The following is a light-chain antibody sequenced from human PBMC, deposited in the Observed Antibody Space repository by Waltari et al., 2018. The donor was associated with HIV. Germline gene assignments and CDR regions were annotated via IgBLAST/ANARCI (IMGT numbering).Light chain of an antibody. CDR3: AVWDDSLGGAV. J-gene: IGLJ2*01. CDR2: MND. CDR1: GSNIGTYS. Sequence: QSVVTQPPSASGTPGQRVTISCSGSGSNIGTYSVNWYQHFPGTAPKLLIYMNDQRPSAVPGRLSGAQSGTSASLAISGLQYDDEADYYCAVWDDSLGGAVFGGGTKLTVL. V-gene: IGLV1-47*01.